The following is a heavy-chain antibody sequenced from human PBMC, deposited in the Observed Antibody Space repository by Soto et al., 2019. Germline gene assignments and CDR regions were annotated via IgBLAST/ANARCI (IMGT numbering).Heavy chain of an antibody. CDR2: VNPNSGES. Sequence: QVQLVQSGAEVKKPGASVKVSCKASGYTLTTYDINWVRQATGQGLEWVGRVNPNSGESTYAQKFRGRVTLSRNTSVSTVYMELSSLRSEDTAVYYCARGIYVTHYFDYMYVWGEGTTVTVSS. D-gene: IGHD3-10*02. V-gene: IGHV1-8*01. CDR1: GYTLTTYD. J-gene: IGHJ6*03. CDR3: ARGIYVTHYFDYMYV.